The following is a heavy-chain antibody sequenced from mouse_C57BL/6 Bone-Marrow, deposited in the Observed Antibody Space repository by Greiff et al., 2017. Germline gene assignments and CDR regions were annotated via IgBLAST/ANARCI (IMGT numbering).Heavy chain of an antibody. CDR3: VRHGNYPYAMDY. CDR1: GFSFNTYA. D-gene: IGHD2-1*01. Sequence: EVQLVESGGGLVQPKGSLKLSCAASGFSFNTYAMNWVRQAPGKGLEWVARIRSKSNNYATYYADSVKDRFTISRDDSDSMLYLQMNNLKTEDTAMYYCVRHGNYPYAMDYWGQGTSVTVSS. V-gene: IGHV10-1*01. J-gene: IGHJ4*01. CDR2: IRSKSNNYAT.